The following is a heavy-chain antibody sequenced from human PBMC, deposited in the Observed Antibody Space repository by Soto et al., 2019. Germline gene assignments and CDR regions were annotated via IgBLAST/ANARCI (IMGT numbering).Heavy chain of an antibody. J-gene: IGHJ6*03. Sequence: QVQLLQSGAEVKKPGASVKVSCKASGYTFTNYGITWVRQAPGQGLEWMGWISAYNGDTHYTQRLQGRVTMTTDTSTSTAYMELRGLRSDDTAVYYCARLRQLVGYFYYYMDVWGKVTTVTVSS. V-gene: IGHV1-18*01. D-gene: IGHD6-6*01. CDR3: ARLRQLVGYFYYYMDV. CDR1: GYTFTNYG. CDR2: ISAYNGDT.